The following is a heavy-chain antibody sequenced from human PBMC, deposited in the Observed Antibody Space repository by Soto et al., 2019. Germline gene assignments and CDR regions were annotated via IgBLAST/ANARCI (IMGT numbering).Heavy chain of an antibody. V-gene: IGHV1-69*02. D-gene: IGHD2-8*01. Sequence: SVKVSCKASGGTLSSYTISWVRQAPGQGLEWMGRIIPILGIANYAQKFQGRVTITADKSTGTAYMELSSLRSEDTAVYYCARAAYPQNGGYVDYWGQGTLVTVSS. J-gene: IGHJ4*02. CDR1: GGTLSSYT. CDR3: ARAAYPQNGGYVDY. CDR2: IIPILGIA.